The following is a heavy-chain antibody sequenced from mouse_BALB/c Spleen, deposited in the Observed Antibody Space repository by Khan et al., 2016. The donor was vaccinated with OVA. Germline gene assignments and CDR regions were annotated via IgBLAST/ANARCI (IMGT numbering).Heavy chain of an antibody. V-gene: IGHV1-26*01. CDR3: ARGYDFFAY. CDR1: GYSFTLYY. D-gene: IGHD2-14*01. CDR2: VNPNTGGT. J-gene: IGHJ3*01. Sequence: EVQLQQSGPDLVKPGASVEISCKASGYSFTLYYMTWVRQSHGKSLEWIGRVNPNTGGTDYNQDFKGKAILTVDKSSNTAYMEFRSLTSEDSAVYYCARGYDFFAYWGQGTLVTVSA.